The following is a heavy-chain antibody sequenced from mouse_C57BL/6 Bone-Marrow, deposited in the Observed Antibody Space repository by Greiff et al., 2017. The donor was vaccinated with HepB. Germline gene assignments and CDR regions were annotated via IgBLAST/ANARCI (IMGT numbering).Heavy chain of an antibody. J-gene: IGHJ4*01. CDR1: GYTFTSYW. Sequence: VQLQQSGAELAKPGASVKLSCKASGYTFTSYWMHWVKQRPGQGLEWIGNINPSSGYTKYNQKFKDKATLTADKSSSTANMQLSSLTYEDSAVYYCASTTGRDYYSMDYWGQGPSVTVSS. D-gene: IGHD1-1*01. CDR2: INPSSGYT. CDR3: ASTTGRDYYSMDY. V-gene: IGHV1-7*01.